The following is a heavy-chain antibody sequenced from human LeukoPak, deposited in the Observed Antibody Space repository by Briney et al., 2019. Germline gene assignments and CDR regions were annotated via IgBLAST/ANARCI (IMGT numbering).Heavy chain of an antibody. Sequence: SETLSLTCTVSGASISSYYWSWIRQPPGRGLEWIGFISNSGVPTYNPSLRSRVTISLDTSKNQFSLKLNSVTAADTPVYYCVSESRQLGNWGQGTLVTVSS. J-gene: IGHJ4*02. V-gene: IGHV4-4*08. CDR3: VSESRQLGN. D-gene: IGHD1-1*01. CDR1: GASISSYY. CDR2: ISNSGVP.